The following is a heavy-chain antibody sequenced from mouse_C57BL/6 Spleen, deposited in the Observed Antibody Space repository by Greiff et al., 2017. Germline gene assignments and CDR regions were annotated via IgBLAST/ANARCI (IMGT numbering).Heavy chain of an antibody. D-gene: IGHD1-1*01. V-gene: IGHV5-17*01. CDR2: ISSGSSTI. J-gene: IGHJ4*01. CDR3: AKGLFITTVVVRGYYAMDY. CDR1: GFTFSDYG. Sequence: EVQGVESGGGLVKPGGSLKLSCAASGFTFSDYGMHWVRQAPEKGLEWVAYISSGSSTIYYADTVKGRFTISRDNAKNTLFLQMTSLRSEDTAMYYCAKGLFITTVVVRGYYAMDYWGQGTSVTVSS.